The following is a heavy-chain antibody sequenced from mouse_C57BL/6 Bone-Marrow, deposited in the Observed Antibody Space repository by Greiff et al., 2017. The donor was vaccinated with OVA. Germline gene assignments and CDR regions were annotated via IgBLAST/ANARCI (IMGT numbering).Heavy chain of an antibody. Sequence: VQLQQSGAELVRPGASVTLSCKASGYTLTDYEMHWVKQTPVHGLEWIGAIDPETGGTAYNQKFKGKAILTADKSSSTAYMELRSLTSEDSAVYYCTRGYSNYYAMDYWGQGTSVTVSS. CDR2: IDPETGGT. V-gene: IGHV1-15*01. CDR1: GYTLTDYE. J-gene: IGHJ4*01. D-gene: IGHD2-5*01. CDR3: TRGYSNYYAMDY.